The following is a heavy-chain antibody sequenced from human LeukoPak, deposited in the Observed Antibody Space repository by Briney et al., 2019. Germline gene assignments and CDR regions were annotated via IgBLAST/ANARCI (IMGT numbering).Heavy chain of an antibody. V-gene: IGHV3-23*01. J-gene: IGHJ4*02. Sequence: GGSLRLSCAASGFTFSSYAMSWVRQAPGKGLEWVSAISGSGGSTYYADSVKGRFTISRDNFKNTLYLQMNSLRAEDTAVYYCAKDAHYYDSSGYLYYFDYWGQGTLVTVSS. D-gene: IGHD3-22*01. CDR2: ISGSGGST. CDR1: GFTFSSYA. CDR3: AKDAHYYDSSGYLYYFDY.